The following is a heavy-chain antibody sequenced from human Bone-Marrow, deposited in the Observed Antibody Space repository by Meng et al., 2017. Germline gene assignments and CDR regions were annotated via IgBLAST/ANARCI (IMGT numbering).Heavy chain of an antibody. V-gene: IGHV3-21*01. D-gene: IGHD6-19*01. CDR1: GFTFSSYS. CDR2: ISSSSSYI. J-gene: IGHJ4*02. Sequence: GESLKISCAASGFTFSSYSMNWVRQAPGKGLEWVSSISSSSSYIYYADSVKGRFTISRDNAKNSLYLQMNSLRAEDTAVYYCARDRAVAVTTEASDYWGQGTLVTVSS. CDR3: ARDRAVAVTTEASDY.